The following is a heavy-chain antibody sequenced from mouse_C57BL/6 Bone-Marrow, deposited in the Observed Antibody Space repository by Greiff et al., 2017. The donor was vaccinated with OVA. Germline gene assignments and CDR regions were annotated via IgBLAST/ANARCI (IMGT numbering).Heavy chain of an antibody. Sequence: EVQLVESGGGLVQPGGSMKLSCVASGFTFSNSWMNWVRQSPEKGLEWVAHIRLKSDNYALHYAESVKGRFTISRDDSKSSVYLQMNNLRAEDTGNYYGTGLTEIGYYFDYWGQGTTLTVAS. J-gene: IGHJ2*01. D-gene: IGHD2-14*01. CDR2: IRLKSDNYAL. CDR1: GFTFSNSW. CDR3: TGLTEIGYYFDY. V-gene: IGHV6-3*01.